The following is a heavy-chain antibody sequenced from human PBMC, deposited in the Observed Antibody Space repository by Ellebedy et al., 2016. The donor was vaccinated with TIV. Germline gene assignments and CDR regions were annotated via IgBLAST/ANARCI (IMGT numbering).Heavy chain of an antibody. CDR3: ARLEPAYYYAMDV. Sequence: MPSETLSLTCGVSGGSIRGSGSYWGWIRQPPGKGLEWIGSLLPTGSHYYKPSLESRVTMSIDSSKNQFSLELRSVTAADTAVYYCARLEPAYYYAMDVWGQGTTVIVSS. CDR1: GGSIRGSGSY. J-gene: IGHJ6*02. D-gene: IGHD1-1*01. CDR2: LLPTGSH. V-gene: IGHV4-39*01.